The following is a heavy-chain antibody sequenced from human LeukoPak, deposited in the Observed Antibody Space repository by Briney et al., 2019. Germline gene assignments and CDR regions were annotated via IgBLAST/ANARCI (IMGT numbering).Heavy chain of an antibody. CDR3: ARGGYSRSSEYYYGMDV. J-gene: IGHJ6*02. Sequence: GASVKVSCKASGFTFTGFYMHWVRQAPGQGLEWMGWINPNSGGTNYAQKFQGRVTMTRDTSINTAYMELSRLRSDDTAVYYCARGGYSRSSEYYYGMDVWGQGTTSPSP. CDR1: GFTFTGFY. V-gene: IGHV1-2*02. D-gene: IGHD6-6*01. CDR2: INPNSGGT.